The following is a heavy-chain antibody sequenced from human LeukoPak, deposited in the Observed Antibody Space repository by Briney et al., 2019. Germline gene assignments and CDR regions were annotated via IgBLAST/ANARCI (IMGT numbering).Heavy chain of an antibody. CDR2: IHSSGTT. V-gene: IGHV4-4*07. Sequence: SETLSLTYTVSGGSIGNYHWSWIRQPAGKGLEWIAQIHSSGTTNYNPPLKSRVSISIDTTEDQVSLTIRSVTAADTAFYYCARRDINSGWSFDDWGQGILVTVSS. D-gene: IGHD5-12*01. J-gene: IGHJ4*02. CDR1: GGSIGNYH. CDR3: ARRDINSGWSFDD.